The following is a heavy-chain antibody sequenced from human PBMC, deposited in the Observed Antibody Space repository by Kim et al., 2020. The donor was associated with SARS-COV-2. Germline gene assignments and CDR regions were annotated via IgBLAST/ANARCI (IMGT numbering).Heavy chain of an antibody. V-gene: IGHV3-49*02. D-gene: IGHD5-12*01. J-gene: IGHJ5*02. Sequence: SVKGRFTISRDDSKSIAYLQMNSLKTEDTAVYYCTRVIGYSGYDSNWFDPWGQGTLVTVSS. CDR3: TRVIGYSGYDSNWFDP.